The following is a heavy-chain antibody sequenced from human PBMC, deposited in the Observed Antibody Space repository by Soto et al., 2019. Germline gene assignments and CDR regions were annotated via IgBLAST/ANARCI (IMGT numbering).Heavy chain of an antibody. V-gene: IGHV1-69*13. CDR3: AREEDCSGGSCYFYFDY. CDR2: IIPIFGTA. D-gene: IGHD2-15*01. CDR1: GGTFSSYA. J-gene: IGHJ4*02. Sequence: SVKVSCKASGGTFSSYAISWVRQAPGQGLEWMGGIIPIFGTANYAQKFQGRVTITADESTSTAYMELSSLRSEDTAVYYCAREEDCSGGSCYFYFDYWGQGTLVTVSS.